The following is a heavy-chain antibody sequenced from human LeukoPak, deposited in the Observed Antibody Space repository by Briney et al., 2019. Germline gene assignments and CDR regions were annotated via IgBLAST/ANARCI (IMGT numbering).Heavy chain of an antibody. CDR2: INPSGGCT. Sequence: ASVKVSCKASGYTFTSYYMHWVRQALGQGLEWMGIINPSGGCTSYAQKFQGRVTMTRDTSTSTVYIELSSLRSEDTAVYYCARESPTYSYGQTPQFDYWGQGTLVTVSS. CDR1: GYTFTSYY. CDR3: ARESPTYSYGQTPQFDY. D-gene: IGHD5-18*01. J-gene: IGHJ4*02. V-gene: IGHV1-46*01.